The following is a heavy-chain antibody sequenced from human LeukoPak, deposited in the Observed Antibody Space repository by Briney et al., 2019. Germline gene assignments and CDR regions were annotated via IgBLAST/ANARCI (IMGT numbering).Heavy chain of an antibody. D-gene: IGHD2-2*01. V-gene: IGHV4-39*07. CDR3: ARVYSSTHNWFDT. Sequence: SETLPLTCTVSGGSISTTSYFWAWIRQPPGGGLEWIGSIYYSGTTYYNSSLKSRVTISVETSKNHFSLKLSSVTAADTALYYCARVYSSTHNWFDTWGQGTQVTVSS. CDR2: IYYSGTT. CDR1: GGSISTTSYF. J-gene: IGHJ5*02.